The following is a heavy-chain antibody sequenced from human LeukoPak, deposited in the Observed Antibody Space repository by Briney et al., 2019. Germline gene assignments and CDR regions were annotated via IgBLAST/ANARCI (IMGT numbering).Heavy chain of an antibody. V-gene: IGHV4-39*07. D-gene: IGHD3-22*01. CDR2: IYYSGST. Sequence: SETLSLTCTVSGGSISSSSYYWGWIRQPPGKGLEWIGSIYYSGSTYYNPSLKSRVTISVDTAKNQFSLKLSSVTAADTAVYYCARDRRQDYYDSSGAPRGMDVWGQGTTVTVSS. CDR1: GGSISSSSYY. CDR3: ARDRRQDYYDSSGAPRGMDV. J-gene: IGHJ6*02.